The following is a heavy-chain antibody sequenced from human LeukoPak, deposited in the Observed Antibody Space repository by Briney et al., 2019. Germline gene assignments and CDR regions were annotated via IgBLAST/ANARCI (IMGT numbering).Heavy chain of an antibody. CDR1: GFTFSSYS. Sequence: GGSLRLSCAASGFTFSSYSMNWVRQAPGKGLEWVSSITISSTYISYADSVKGRFTSSRDNAKNSLYLQMNSLRAEDTAVYYCTRAHDYSNYVLGYWGQGTLVTVSS. CDR3: TRAHDYSNYVLGY. V-gene: IGHV3-21*01. J-gene: IGHJ4*02. CDR2: ITISSTYI. D-gene: IGHD4-11*01.